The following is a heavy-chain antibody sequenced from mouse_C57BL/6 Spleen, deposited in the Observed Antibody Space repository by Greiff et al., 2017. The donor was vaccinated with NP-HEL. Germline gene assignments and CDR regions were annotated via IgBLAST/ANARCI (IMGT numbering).Heavy chain of an antibody. CDR2: IYPRDGST. CDR1: GYTFTSYD. V-gene: IGHV1-85*01. CDR3: AKAHYYGSSEAWFAY. J-gene: IGHJ3*01. D-gene: IGHD1-1*01. Sequence: VQLQQSGPELVKPGASVKLSCKASGYTFTSYDINWVKQRSGQGLEWIGWIYPRDGSTKYNEKFKGKATLTVDTSSSTAYMELHSLTSEDSAVYFCAKAHYYGSSEAWFAYWGQGTLVTVSA.